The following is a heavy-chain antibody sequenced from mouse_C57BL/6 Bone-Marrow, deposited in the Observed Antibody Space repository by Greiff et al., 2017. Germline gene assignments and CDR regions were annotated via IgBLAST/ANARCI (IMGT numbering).Heavy chain of an antibody. D-gene: IGHD1-1*01. V-gene: IGHV1-42*01. CDR2: INPSTGGT. CDR1: GYSFTGYY. CDR3: AKAHYYGLDY. J-gene: IGHJ2*01. Sequence: EVKLVESGPELVKPGASVKISCKASGYSFTGYYMNWVKQSPEKSLEWIGEINPSTGGTTYNQKFKAKATLTVDKSSSTAYMKRKSLTSEDSAVYYCAKAHYYGLDYWGQGTTLTVAS.